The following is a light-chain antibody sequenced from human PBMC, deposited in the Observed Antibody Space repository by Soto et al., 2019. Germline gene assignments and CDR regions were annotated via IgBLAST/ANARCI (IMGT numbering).Light chain of an antibody. CDR2: GAS. Sequence: EIWLTQSPGTLSLSPGERATLSCGPSQSVTSNYLAWYQQKPGQAPRLLIFGASIRDTGIPDRFSGSGSGTDFTLTISRLEPEDFAVYYCQQYGSSPGTFGQGTKVDIK. CDR1: QSVTSNY. J-gene: IGKJ1*01. V-gene: IGKV3-20*01. CDR3: QQYGSSPGT.